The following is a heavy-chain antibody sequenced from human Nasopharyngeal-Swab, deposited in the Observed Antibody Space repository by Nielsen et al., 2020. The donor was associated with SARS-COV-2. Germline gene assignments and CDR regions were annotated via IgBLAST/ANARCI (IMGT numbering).Heavy chain of an antibody. D-gene: IGHD3-10*01. CDR1: GFTFSTYS. V-gene: IGHV3-48*02. CDR3: ARGPITMVRGVPVGAFDI. CDR2: ISSSGSTI. J-gene: IGHJ3*02. Sequence: GESLKISCVASGFTFSTYSMNWVRQAPGKGLEWVSYISSSGSTIYYADSVKGRFTISRDNAKNSLYLQMNSLRDEDTAVYYCARGPITMVRGVPVGAFDIWGQGTMVTVSS.